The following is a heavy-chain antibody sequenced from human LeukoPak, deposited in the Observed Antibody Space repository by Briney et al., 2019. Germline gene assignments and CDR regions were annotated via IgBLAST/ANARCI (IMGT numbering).Heavy chain of an antibody. CDR2: ISAYNGHT. D-gene: IGHD2-2*02. CDR1: GYTFTTYV. J-gene: IGHJ6*03. CDR3: VRDGHRLYDYYYYYMDV. V-gene: IGHV1-18*01. Sequence: ASVKVSCKASGYTFTTYVISWVRQAPGQGLEWMGWISAYNGHTNYAQKLQGRVTMTTDASTTTAYMKLRSLRSDDTAVYYCVRDGHRLYDYYYYYMDVWGKGTTVTVSS.